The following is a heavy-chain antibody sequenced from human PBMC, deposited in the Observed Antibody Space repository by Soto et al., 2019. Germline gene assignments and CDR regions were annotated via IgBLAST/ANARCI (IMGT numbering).Heavy chain of an antibody. CDR3: ARPTYNSGSPFDY. V-gene: IGHV4-59*01. D-gene: IGHD1-20*01. CDR2: IYYSGST. Sequence: SETLSLTCTVSGSPISDNYWSWFRQAPGQGLEWIGYIYYSGSTNYNPSLKSRVTISVDTSKNQFSLKLSSVTAADTAVYYCARPTYNSGSPFDYWGQGTLVTVSS. CDR1: GSPISDNY. J-gene: IGHJ4*02.